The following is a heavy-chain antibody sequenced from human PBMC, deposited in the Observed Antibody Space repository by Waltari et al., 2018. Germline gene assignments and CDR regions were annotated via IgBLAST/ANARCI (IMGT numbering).Heavy chain of an antibody. D-gene: IGHD3-10*01. CDR3: ARGTS. CDR2: ISTNGGNT. CDR1: GFTFSSYS. V-gene: IGHV3-64*01. Sequence: EVQLVESGGGLVQPGGSLRLSCAASGFTFSSYSMHWVRQAPGKGLEYVSAISTNGGNTYYVNSGKGRFTNSRDNSKNTLYLQMGSLRTEDIAVYYCARGTSWGQGTLVTVSS. J-gene: IGHJ5*02.